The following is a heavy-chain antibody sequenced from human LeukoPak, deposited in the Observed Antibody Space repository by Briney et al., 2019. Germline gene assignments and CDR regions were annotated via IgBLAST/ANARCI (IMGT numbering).Heavy chain of an antibody. D-gene: IGHD6-19*01. Sequence: GESLKISCKGSGYNFTTYWIGWVRQMPGKGLEWMGIIYPGDSDTRYSPSFQGQVTISADKSISTAYLQWSSLKASDTAMYYCARFSGSGWSIYYFDYWGQGTLVTVSS. CDR1: GYNFTTYW. J-gene: IGHJ4*02. CDR2: IYPGDSDT. V-gene: IGHV5-51*01. CDR3: ARFSGSGWSIYYFDY.